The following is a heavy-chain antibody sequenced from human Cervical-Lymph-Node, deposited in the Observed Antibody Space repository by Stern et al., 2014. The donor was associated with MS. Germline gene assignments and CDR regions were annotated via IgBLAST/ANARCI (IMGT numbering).Heavy chain of an antibody. CDR1: GFTFSSHW. CDR3: ARDAWPAASGPLIDY. CDR2: IYGDGSST. V-gene: IGHV3-74*03. D-gene: IGHD6-13*01. Sequence: EMQLVESGGGLVQPGGFLRLSCAASGFTFSSHWMHWVRQAPGKGLVWVSRIYGDGSSTKYADSVKGRFTISRDNAKSTLYLQMNSLRAEDSAVYYCARDAWPAASGPLIDYWGRGTLVTVSS. J-gene: IGHJ4*02.